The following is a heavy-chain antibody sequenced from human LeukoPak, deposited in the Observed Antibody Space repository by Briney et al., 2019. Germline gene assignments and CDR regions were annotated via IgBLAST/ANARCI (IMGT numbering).Heavy chain of an antibody. D-gene: IGHD3-16*02. Sequence: GASVKVSCKASGGTFSSYAISWVRQAPGQGLEWMGWISAYNGNTNYAQKLQGRVTMTTDTSTSTAYMELRSLRSDDTAVYYCARVSIHGDSDYWGQGTLVTVSS. CDR2: ISAYNGNT. CDR3: ARVSIHGDSDY. V-gene: IGHV1-18*01. CDR1: GGTFSSYA. J-gene: IGHJ4*02.